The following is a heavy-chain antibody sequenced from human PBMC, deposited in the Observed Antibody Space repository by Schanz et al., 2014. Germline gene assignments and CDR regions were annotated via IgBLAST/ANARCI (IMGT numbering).Heavy chain of an antibody. CDR3: ARSNYYDNSDYYNSFDY. CDR1: GDTFSKYN. Sequence: QVQLVQSGPEVKKPGSSVKVSCQAFGDTFSKYNIMWVRQVPGQGLEWMGRIIPILGIANYAQKFQGRVTITADKSTSTAYMDLSSLRPEDTAVYYCARSNYYDNSDYYNSFDYWGQGTLVTVSS. D-gene: IGHD3-22*01. J-gene: IGHJ4*02. CDR2: IIPILGIA. V-gene: IGHV1-69*02.